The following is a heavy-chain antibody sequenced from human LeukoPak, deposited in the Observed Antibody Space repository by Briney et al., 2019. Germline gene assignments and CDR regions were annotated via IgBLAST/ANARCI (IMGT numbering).Heavy chain of an antibody. CDR2: IYYSGST. D-gene: IGHD3-10*01. J-gene: IGHJ4*02. CDR3: ARHSYSITMVRGVIRD. CDR1: GGSISSSNW. Sequence: PSGTLSLTCAVSGGSISSSNWWSWVRQPPGKGLEWIGSIYYSGSTYYNPSLKSRVTISVDTSKNQFSLKLSSVTAADTAVYYCARHSYSITMVRGVIRDWGQGTLVTVSS. V-gene: IGHV4-4*02.